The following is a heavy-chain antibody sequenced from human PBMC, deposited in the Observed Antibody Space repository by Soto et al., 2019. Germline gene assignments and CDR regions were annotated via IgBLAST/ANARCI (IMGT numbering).Heavy chain of an antibody. Sequence: LSETLSLTCTVSGGSFSSDYYHWAWIRQPPGKGLEWVGSIYYGGITYYNPSLKSRLTLSVDTSRNQFSLRLISVSAADTAVYHCARPITTGTGRGYFDYWGQGALVTVSS. CDR1: GGSFSSDYYH. J-gene: IGHJ4*02. V-gene: IGHV4-39*01. CDR2: IYYGGIT. D-gene: IGHD1-1*01. CDR3: ARPITTGTGRGYFDY.